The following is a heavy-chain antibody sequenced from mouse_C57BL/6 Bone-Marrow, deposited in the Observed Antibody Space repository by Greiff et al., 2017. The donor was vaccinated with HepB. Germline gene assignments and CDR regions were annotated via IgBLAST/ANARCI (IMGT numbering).Heavy chain of an antibody. J-gene: IGHJ4*01. CDR1: GYAFSSSW. CDR3: ANDHYAMDY. CDR2: IYPGDGDT. Sequence: VQVVESGPELVKPGASVKISCKASGYAFSSSWMNWVKQRPGKGLEWIGRIYPGDGDTNYNGKFKGKATLTADKSSSTAYMQLSSLTSEDSAVYFCANDHYAMDYWGQGTSVTVSS. V-gene: IGHV1-82*01.